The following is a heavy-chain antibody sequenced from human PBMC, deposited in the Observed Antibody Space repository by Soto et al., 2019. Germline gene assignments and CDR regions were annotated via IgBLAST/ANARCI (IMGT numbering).Heavy chain of an antibody. Sequence: PGRLLRHPNTVSEFNFRTFGMHRVSKAPGKGLEWVAVISYDGSNKYYADSVKGRFTISRDNAKNSLYLQMNSLRDEDTAVYYCARDSGYSYGPIDYWGQGTLVTVSS. CDR3: ARDSGYSYGPIDY. V-gene: IGHV3-30*03. D-gene: IGHD5-18*01. CDR1: EFNFRTFG. J-gene: IGHJ4*02. CDR2: ISYDGSNK.